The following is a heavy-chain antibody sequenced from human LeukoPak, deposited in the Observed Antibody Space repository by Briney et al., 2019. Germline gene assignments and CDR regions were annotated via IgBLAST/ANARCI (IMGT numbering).Heavy chain of an antibody. Sequence: GGSLRLSCAASGLTFSSYSMNWVRQAPGKGLEWVSSISSSSSYIYYADSVKGRFTISRDNAKNSLYLQMNSLRAEDTAVYYCARDPQAAEPWFDPWGQGTLVTVSS. D-gene: IGHD6-13*01. CDR1: GLTFSSYS. V-gene: IGHV3-21*01. CDR2: ISSSSSYI. J-gene: IGHJ5*02. CDR3: ARDPQAAEPWFDP.